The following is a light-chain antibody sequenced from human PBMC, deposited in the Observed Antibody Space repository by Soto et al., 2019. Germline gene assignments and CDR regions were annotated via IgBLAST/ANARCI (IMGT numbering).Light chain of an antibody. CDR2: GAS. J-gene: IGKJ1*01. CDR3: QQYNTYSWT. CDR1: QSFTSTS. V-gene: IGKV3-20*01. Sequence: EIVLTQSPGTLSLSPGERATLSCRASQSFTSTSLAWYQQKPGQAPRLLISGASRRAAGIPDRFSGSGSGTEFALTISSLQPADFATYYCQQYNTYSWTFGQGTKV.